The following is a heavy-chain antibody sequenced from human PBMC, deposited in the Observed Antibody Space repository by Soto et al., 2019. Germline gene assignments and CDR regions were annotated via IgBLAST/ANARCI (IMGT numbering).Heavy chain of an antibody. J-gene: IGHJ6*03. CDR1: GGTLSSYT. CDR3: ARGVWVTDGGMNYYYYYMDV. CDR2: IIPVLNIT. D-gene: IGHD2-21*02. V-gene: IGHV1-69*02. Sequence: QVQLVQSGAEVQKPGSSLRVSCEASGGTLSSYTFNWVRQAPGQGLEWMGRIIPVLNITNYAQNFKGRVTITAAKSTSTGDMELSSLRSDDSAIYYCARGVWVTDGGMNYYYYYMDVWGKGSTVTVSS.